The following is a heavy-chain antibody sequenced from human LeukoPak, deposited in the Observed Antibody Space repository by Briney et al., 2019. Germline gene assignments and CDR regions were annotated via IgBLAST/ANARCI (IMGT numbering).Heavy chain of an antibody. V-gene: IGHV4-38-2*01. D-gene: IGHD5-12*01. CDR3: ARGPDIVATIDY. CDR1: GDSFSDYF. CDR2: IYHSGST. Sequence: SETLSLTCGVYGDSFSDYFWSWIRQPPGKGLEWIGSIYHSGSTYYNPSLKSRVTISVDTSKNQFSLKLSSVTAADTAVYYCARGPDIVATIDYWGQGTLVTVSS. J-gene: IGHJ4*02.